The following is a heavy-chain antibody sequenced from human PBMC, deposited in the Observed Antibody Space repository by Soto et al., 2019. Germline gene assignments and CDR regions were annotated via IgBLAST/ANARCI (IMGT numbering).Heavy chain of an antibody. CDR1: GGTFSSYS. CDR2: IIPIFGTA. Sequence: SVKVFGKASGGTFSSYSIRWVRPAPGQGLELMGGIIPIFGTANYAQKFQGRVTITADESTSTAYMGLSSRRSEDTAVYYCATDSDCSGTNRSDIWYYYYYYDMDVWGQGTTVTVSS. V-gene: IGHV1-69*13. CDR3: ATDSDCSGTNRSDIWYYYYYYDMDV. D-gene: IGHD2-2*01. J-gene: IGHJ6*02.